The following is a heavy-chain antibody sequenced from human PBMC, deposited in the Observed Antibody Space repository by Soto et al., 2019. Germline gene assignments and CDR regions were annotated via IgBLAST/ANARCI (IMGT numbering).Heavy chain of an antibody. J-gene: IGHJ4*02. CDR1: GFTFSSYA. V-gene: IGHV3-23*01. D-gene: IGHD4-17*01. Sequence: GSLRLSCASSGFTFSSYAMSLVRQAPGKGLEWVPAISGSGGSTYYADSVKGRFTISRDNSKNTLYLQMNSLRAEDTAVYYCAKVDYGDGLNWGQGTLVTVSS. CDR2: ISGSGGST. CDR3: AKVDYGDGLN.